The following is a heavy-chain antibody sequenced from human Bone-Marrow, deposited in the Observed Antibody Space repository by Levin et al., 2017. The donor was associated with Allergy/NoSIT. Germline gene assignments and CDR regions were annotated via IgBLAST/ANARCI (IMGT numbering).Heavy chain of an antibody. CDR2: LNSDGSSP. CDR3: ARPTRKYCSGGNCYFDDAFDI. Sequence: GESLKISCAASGFTFSNHWMHWVRQAPGKGLVWVSGLNSDGSSPNFADSVRGRFAISRDNAKNTLYLQMNSLRAEDTAVYYCARPTRKYCSGGNCYFDDAFDIWGQGTMVTVSS. CDR1: GFTFSNHW. D-gene: IGHD2-15*01. V-gene: IGHV3-74*01. J-gene: IGHJ3*02.